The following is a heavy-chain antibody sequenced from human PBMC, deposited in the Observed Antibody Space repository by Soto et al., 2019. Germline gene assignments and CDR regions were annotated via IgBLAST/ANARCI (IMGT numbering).Heavy chain of an antibody. V-gene: IGHV4-30-4*01. Sequence: SATLSLTCSCSGYSIFNVYYFLAWIRQPPGHSLEYIGYIYKSATTYYNPSFESRVAISLDTSKSQVSLNVTAVTAADTAVYFCARGRYCLTGRCFPNWFDSWGQGTLVTVS. CDR3: ARGRYCLTGRCFPNWFDS. CDR1: GYSIFNVYYF. CDR2: IYKSATT. J-gene: IGHJ5*01. D-gene: IGHD2-15*01.